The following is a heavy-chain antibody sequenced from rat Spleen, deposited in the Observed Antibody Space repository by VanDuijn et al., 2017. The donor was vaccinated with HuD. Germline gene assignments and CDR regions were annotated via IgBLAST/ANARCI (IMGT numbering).Heavy chain of an antibody. V-gene: IGHV5-36*01. D-gene: IGHD1-12*01. CDR1: GFTFDDYG. CDR3: TRYYEGYVMDV. CDR2: INWGGSST. J-gene: IGHJ4*01. Sequence: EVKLVESGGGLVQPGRSLKLSCAASGFTFDDYGMAGVRQAPNNGLEWVASINWGGSSTYYPDNVKGRFTISRDNAKNALYLQMNNLRSEDTAIYYCTRYYEGYVMDVWGQGASVTVSS.